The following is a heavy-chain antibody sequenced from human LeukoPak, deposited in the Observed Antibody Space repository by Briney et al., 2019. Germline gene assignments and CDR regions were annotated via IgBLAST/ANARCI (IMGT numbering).Heavy chain of an antibody. J-gene: IGHJ1*01. D-gene: IGHD2-15*01. Sequence: SETLSLTCTVSGGSISSGGYYWSWIRQHPGKGLEWIGYIYYSGSTYYNPSLKSRVTISVDTSKNQFSLKLSSVTAADTAVYYCARAPGYCSGGSCYTPPAECFQHWGQGTLVTVSS. CDR3: ARAPGYCSGGSCYTPPAECFQH. V-gene: IGHV4-31*03. CDR2: IYYSGST. CDR1: GGSISSGGYY.